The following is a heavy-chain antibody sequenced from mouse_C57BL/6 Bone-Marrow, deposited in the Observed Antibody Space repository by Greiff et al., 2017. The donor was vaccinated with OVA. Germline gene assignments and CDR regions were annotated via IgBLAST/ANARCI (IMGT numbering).Heavy chain of an antibody. J-gene: IGHJ3*01. CDR1: GFNIKDDY. V-gene: IGHV14-4*01. D-gene: IGHD6-1*01. CDR2: IDPENGDT. CDR3: ATEEGPHWLDY. Sequence: VQLQESGAELVRPGASVKLSCTASGFNIKDDYMHWVKQRPEQGLEWIGWIDPENGDTEYASKFQGKATITADTSSNTAYLQLSSLTSEDTAVYYCATEEGPHWLDYWGQGTLVTVSA.